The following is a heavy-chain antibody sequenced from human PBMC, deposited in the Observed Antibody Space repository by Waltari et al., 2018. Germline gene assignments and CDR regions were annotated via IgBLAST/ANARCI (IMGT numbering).Heavy chain of an antibody. V-gene: IGHV3-48*03. CDR2: ISSRGSTI. Sequence: RGTGHEWVSYISSRGSTIYYADSVKGRFTISRDNAKNSLYLQMNSLRAEDTAVYYCARAPNAYCSGGSCYSLYFQHWGQGTLVTVSS. J-gene: IGHJ1*01. CDR3: ARAPNAYCSGGSCYSLYFQH. D-gene: IGHD2-15*01.